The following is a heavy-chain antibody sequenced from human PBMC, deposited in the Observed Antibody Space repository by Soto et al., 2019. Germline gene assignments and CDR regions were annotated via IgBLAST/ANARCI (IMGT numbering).Heavy chain of an antibody. CDR3: AREALLRLYYYYGMDV. CDR2: ISAYNGNT. J-gene: IGHJ6*02. D-gene: IGHD1-26*01. Sequence: QVQLVQSGAEVKKPGASVKVSCKASGYTFTSYGISWVRQAPGQGLEWMGWISAYNGNTNYAQKLQGRGTMTTDTPTSTAYMELRSLRSDDTAVYYCAREALLRLYYYYGMDVWGQGTTVTVSS. CDR1: GYTFTSYG. V-gene: IGHV1-18*01.